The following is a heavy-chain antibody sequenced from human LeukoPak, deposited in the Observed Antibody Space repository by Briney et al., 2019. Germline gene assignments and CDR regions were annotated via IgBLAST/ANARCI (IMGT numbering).Heavy chain of an antibody. CDR1: GVSISSYY. D-gene: IGHD6-13*01. CDR3: ASSPTFAGLYYFDY. Sequence: SETLSLICTVSGVSISSYYWSWLRQPPGKGVEGVGYIYYSGSTNYNPPLKSRVTISVDTSKNQFSLKLSSVTAADTAVYYCASSPTFAGLYYFDYWGQGTLVTVSS. J-gene: IGHJ4*02. CDR2: IYYSGST. V-gene: IGHV4-59*01.